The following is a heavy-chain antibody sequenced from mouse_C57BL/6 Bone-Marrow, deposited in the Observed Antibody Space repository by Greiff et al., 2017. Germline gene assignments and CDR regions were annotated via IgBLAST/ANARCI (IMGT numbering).Heavy chain of an antibody. J-gene: IGHJ2*01. CDR2: IYPGDGDT. V-gene: IGHV1-82*01. D-gene: IGHD2-3*01. Sequence: QVQLQQSGPELVKPGASVKISCKASGYAFSSSWMNWVKQRPGKGLEWIGRIYPGDGDTNYNGKFKGKATLTADKSSSTAYMQLSSLTSEDSAVYFCARSGEGYYDYWGQGTTLTVSS. CDR3: ARSGEGYYDY. CDR1: GYAFSSSW.